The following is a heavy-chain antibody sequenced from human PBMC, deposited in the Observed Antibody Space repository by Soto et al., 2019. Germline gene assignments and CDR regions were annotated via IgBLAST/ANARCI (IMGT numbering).Heavy chain of an antibody. CDR3: ARAQPYCTNGVCTPYYYYYGMDV. V-gene: IGHV3-33*01. CDR1: GFTFSSYG. CDR2: IWYDGSNK. J-gene: IGHJ6*02. Sequence: PGGSLRLSCAASGFTFSSYGMHWVRQAPGKGLEWVAVIWYDGSNKYYADSVKGRLTISRDNSKNTLYLQMNSLRAEDTAVYYCARAQPYCTNGVCTPYYYYYGMDVWGQGTTVTVSS. D-gene: IGHD2-8*01.